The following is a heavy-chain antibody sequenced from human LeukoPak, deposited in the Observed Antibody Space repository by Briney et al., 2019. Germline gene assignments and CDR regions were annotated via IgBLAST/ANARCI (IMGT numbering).Heavy chain of an antibody. CDR3: AKALVPAPSFGASRGY. CDR1: GFTFSSYG. D-gene: IGHD2-2*01. J-gene: IGHJ4*02. CDR2: ISYDGSNK. V-gene: IGHV3-30*18. Sequence: PGRSLRLSCAASGFTFSSYGMHWVRQAPGKGLEWVAVISYDGSNKYYADSVKGRFTISRDNSKNTLYLKMNSLRAEDTAVYYCAKALVPAPSFGASRGYWGQGTLVTVSS.